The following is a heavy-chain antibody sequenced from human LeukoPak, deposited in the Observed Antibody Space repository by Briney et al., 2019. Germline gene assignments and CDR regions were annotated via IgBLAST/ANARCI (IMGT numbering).Heavy chain of an antibody. Sequence: GGSLRLSCSASGFTFSSYAMHWVRQAPGKGLEYVSAISSNGGSTYYADSVKGRFTISRDNSKNTLYLQMSSLRAGDTAVYYCVKDPHYYGSGSWVLEYWGQGTLVTVSS. V-gene: IGHV3-64D*06. J-gene: IGHJ4*02. CDR1: GFTFSSYA. CDR3: VKDPHYYGSGSWVLEY. D-gene: IGHD3-10*01. CDR2: ISSNGGST.